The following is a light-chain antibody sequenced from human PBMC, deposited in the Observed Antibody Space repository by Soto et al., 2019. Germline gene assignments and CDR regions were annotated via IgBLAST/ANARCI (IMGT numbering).Light chain of an antibody. CDR3: SSYRHTFTIYV. Sequence: QSALTQPASVSGSPGQSITISCTGTSSDVGAYNYVSWYQHHPGKAPKLIISEVSNRASGISNRFSGSKSGDTASLTISGLQAEDEADYYCSSYRHTFTIYVFGTGTKLTVL. CDR2: EVS. J-gene: IGLJ1*01. V-gene: IGLV2-14*01. CDR1: SSDVGAYNY.